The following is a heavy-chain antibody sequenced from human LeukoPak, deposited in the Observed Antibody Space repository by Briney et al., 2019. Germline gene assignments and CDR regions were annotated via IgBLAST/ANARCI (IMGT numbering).Heavy chain of an antibody. CDR3: AKDISYYFGSGSYFDY. Sequence: PGGSLRLSCVASGFTFDDYAMHWVRHAPGKGLEWVSGISWNSGSIGYADSVKGRFTISRDNAKNSLYLQMNSLRAEDTALYYCAKDISYYFGSGSYFDYWGQGTLVTVSS. CDR1: GFTFDDYA. J-gene: IGHJ4*02. CDR2: ISWNSGSI. D-gene: IGHD3-10*01. V-gene: IGHV3-9*01.